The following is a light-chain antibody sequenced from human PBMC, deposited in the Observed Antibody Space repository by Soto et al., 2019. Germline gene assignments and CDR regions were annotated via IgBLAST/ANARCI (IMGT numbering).Light chain of an antibody. CDR1: QKIHNF. V-gene: IGKV1-39*01. CDR2: LAS. Sequence: DIQMTQSPSSLSASLGDRVTVTCRASQKIHNFVSWYQQKPGQAPKLLIFLASTLENGVPSRFGGSGSGTDFTLTISSLQPEDFATYYCQQSFGNPRTFGGGT. CDR3: QQSFGNPRT. J-gene: IGKJ4*01.